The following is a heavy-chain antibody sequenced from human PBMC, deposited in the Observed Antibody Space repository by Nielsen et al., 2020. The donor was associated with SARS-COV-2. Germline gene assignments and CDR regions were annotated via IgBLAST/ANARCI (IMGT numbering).Heavy chain of an antibody. CDR1: GYKFSDYW. CDR3: ARQFNVLTGYFEPYDAFDV. J-gene: IGHJ3*01. D-gene: IGHD3-9*01. V-gene: IGHV5-51*01. CDR2: IFPHDSDT. Sequence: GESLKISCKGYGYKFSDYWIVWVRHKPGKGLERMGVIFPHDSDTRYSPSFQHQVTISVDKSLSTAYLQWNSLEASDTAIYFCARQFNVLTGYFEPYDAFDVWGQGTMVTVAS.